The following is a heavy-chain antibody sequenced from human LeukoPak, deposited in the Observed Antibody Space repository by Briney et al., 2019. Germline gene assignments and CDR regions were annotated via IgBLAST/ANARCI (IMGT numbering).Heavy chain of an antibody. Sequence: GGSLTLSCAASGFTFSTYAMSWVRQAPGKGLEWVSGISGSGGNTYYPGSVKGRFTISRDNTKGTLYLQMNSLTAEDTAVYFCAKDSRIADPGAYGHFDYWGQGTLVTVSS. D-gene: IGHD2-21*01. CDR3: AKDSRIADPGAYGHFDY. CDR1: GFTFSTYA. CDR2: ISGSGGNT. J-gene: IGHJ4*02. V-gene: IGHV3-23*01.